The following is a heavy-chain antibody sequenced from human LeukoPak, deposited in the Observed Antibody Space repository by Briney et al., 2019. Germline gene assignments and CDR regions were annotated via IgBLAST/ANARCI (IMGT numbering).Heavy chain of an antibody. V-gene: IGHV3-33*06. CDR3: TKDLYSSGWDDAFDI. Sequence: GGSLRLSCAASGFTFSSYGMHWVRQAPGKGLEWVAVIWYDGSNKYYADSVKGRFTISRDNSKNTLYLQMNSLRAEDTAVYYCTKDLYSSGWDDAFDIWGEGTMVTVSS. J-gene: IGHJ3*02. CDR2: IWYDGSNK. D-gene: IGHD6-19*01. CDR1: GFTFSSYG.